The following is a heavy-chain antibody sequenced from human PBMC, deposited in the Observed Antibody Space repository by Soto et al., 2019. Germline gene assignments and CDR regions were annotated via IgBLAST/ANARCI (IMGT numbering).Heavy chain of an antibody. J-gene: IGHJ6*03. D-gene: IGHD6-13*01. Sequence: PGGSLRLSCAASGFTFSSYAMSWVRQAPGKGLEWVSAISGSGGSTYYADSVKGRFTISRDNSKNTLYLQMNSLRAEDTALYYCAKFPIAAAGTLTHYYYYYMDVWGKGTTVTVSS. CDR3: AKFPIAAAGTLTHYYYYYMDV. CDR1: GFTFSSYA. CDR2: ISGSGGST. V-gene: IGHV3-23*01.